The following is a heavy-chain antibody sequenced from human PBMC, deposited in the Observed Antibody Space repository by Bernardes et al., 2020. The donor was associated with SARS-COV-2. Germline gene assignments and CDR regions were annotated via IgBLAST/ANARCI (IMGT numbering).Heavy chain of an antibody. Sequence: GGSLRLSCAASGFTFSTYWMTWVRQAPGKGLEWVANIKGDASDKYYVDSVKGRFTISRDNAKSSLYLQMNSLRAEDTAVYFCARDGDGYFDYWSQGTLVTVSP. D-gene: IGHD2-21*01. CDR1: GFTFSTYW. CDR2: IKGDASDK. CDR3: ARDGDGYFDY. V-gene: IGHV3-7*01. J-gene: IGHJ4*02.